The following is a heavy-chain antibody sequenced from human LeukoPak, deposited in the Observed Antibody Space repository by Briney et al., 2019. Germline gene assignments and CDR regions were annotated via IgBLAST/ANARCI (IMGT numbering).Heavy chain of an antibody. CDR2: INPNSGGT. D-gene: IGHD3-10*01. J-gene: IGHJ4*02. Sequence: RASVKVSCRASGYTFTDYYMHWVRQAPGQGLEWMGWINPNSGGTHYAQKFQGRVTMTRDTSISAAYMELSRLRSDDTAVYYCARARKVQLLWFGELFDYWGQGTLVTVSS. V-gene: IGHV1-2*02. CDR1: GYTFTDYY. CDR3: ARARKVQLLWFGELFDY.